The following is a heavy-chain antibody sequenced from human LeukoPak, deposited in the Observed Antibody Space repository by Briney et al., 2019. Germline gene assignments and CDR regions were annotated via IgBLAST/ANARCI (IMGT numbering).Heavy chain of an antibody. V-gene: IGHV3-9*01. D-gene: IGHD1-26*01. CDR3: ARDQWELFDY. J-gene: IGHJ4*02. Sequence: PGGSLRLSCAASGFTFDDYAMHWVRQAPGKGLEWVSGISWNSGSIGYADSVKGRFTISRDNAKNSLYLQMNSLRAEDTAVYYCARDQWELFDYWGQGTLVTVSS. CDR2: ISWNSGSI. CDR1: GFTFDDYA.